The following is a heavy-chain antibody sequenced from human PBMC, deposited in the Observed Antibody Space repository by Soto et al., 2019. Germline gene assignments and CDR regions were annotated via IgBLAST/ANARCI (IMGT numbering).Heavy chain of an antibody. D-gene: IGHD3-10*01. CDR3: ARGYYYGSGRPTPGGMDV. Sequence: ASVKVSCKASGYTFTTYYMHWVRQAPGHGLEWMGIINPPDGSTTYAQKFQGRVTMTSDTSTSTVYMELSSLRSEDTAMYYCARGYYYGSGRPTPGGMDVWGQGTTVTVSS. CDR2: INPPDGST. V-gene: IGHV1-46*01. CDR1: GYTFTTYY. J-gene: IGHJ6*02.